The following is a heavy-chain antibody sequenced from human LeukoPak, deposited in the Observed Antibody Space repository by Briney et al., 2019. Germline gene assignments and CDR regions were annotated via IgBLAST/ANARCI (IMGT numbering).Heavy chain of an antibody. D-gene: IGHD3-10*01. CDR3: ARWGVNAGLDR. V-gene: IGHV3-7*01. Sequence: PGASLRLPCAASGFTFRDYWMLWVRQAPGKGLGGVANIWPDGSDTYHVESVMGRFAISRDNAQNSLNLQMNGLRVADSAVYFCARWGVNAGLDRWGQGTLVIVSS. J-gene: IGHJ5*02. CDR1: GFTFRDYW. CDR2: IWPDGSDT.